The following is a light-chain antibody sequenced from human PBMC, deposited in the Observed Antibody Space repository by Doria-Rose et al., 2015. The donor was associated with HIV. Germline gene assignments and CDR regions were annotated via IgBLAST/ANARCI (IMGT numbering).Light chain of an antibody. CDR2: WAS. J-gene: IGKJ3*01. CDR1: QSLLYTSKNY. V-gene: IGKV4-1*01. Sequence: VLTQPPESLGMPMGERATLNCKSNQSLLYTSKNYLAWYQQRPGQPPKLLIYWASNRQSGVPARFSGSGSGTDFTLTISSLEAEDVAVYYCQQYYDTPSFGPGTTVDIK. CDR3: QQYYDTPS.